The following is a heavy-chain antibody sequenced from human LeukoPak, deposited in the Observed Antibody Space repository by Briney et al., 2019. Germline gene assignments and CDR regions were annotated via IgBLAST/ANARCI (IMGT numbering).Heavy chain of an antibody. J-gene: IGHJ6*03. Sequence: GGSLRLSCAASGFTFSNAWMSWVRQAPGKGLEWVGRIKSKTDGGTTDYAAPVKGRFTISRDDSKNTLYLQMNSLKTEDTAVYYCTTGWISSLNYYYYVDVWGKGTTVTVSS. CDR3: TTGWISSLNYYYYVDV. CDR1: GFTFSNAW. V-gene: IGHV3-15*01. D-gene: IGHD6-13*01. CDR2: IKSKTDGGTT.